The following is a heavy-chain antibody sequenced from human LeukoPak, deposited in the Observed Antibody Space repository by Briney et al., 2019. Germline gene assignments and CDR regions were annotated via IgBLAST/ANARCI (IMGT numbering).Heavy chain of an antibody. CDR2: ISRSSDYI. D-gene: IGHD4-17*01. CDR3: ARAETTATTWFGFGY. V-gene: IGHV3-21*01. Sequence: GGSLRLSCAASGFTFSTYSMNWVGQAPGKGLEWVSSISRSSDYIFYADSVKGRFTISKDNAKNSLYLQMNSLRDEDTAVYYCARAETTATTWFGFGYWGQGTLVAVSS. CDR1: GFTFSTYS. J-gene: IGHJ4*02.